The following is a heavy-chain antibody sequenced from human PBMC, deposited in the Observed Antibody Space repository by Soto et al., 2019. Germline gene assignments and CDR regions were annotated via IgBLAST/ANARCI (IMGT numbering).Heavy chain of an antibody. Sequence: PGGSLRLSCAASGFIFEKFGMSWVRQAPGKGLEWISSISGSGFKKYYADSVKGRFTISRDNSKSTVYLELNNLSAEDTAVYHYAKNQGVELVPLATVDWFDPWGQGSVVTVS. D-gene: IGHD1-26*01. CDR3: AKNQGVELVPLATVDWFDP. CDR1: GFIFEKFG. V-gene: IGHV3-23*01. CDR2: ISGSGFKK. J-gene: IGHJ5*02.